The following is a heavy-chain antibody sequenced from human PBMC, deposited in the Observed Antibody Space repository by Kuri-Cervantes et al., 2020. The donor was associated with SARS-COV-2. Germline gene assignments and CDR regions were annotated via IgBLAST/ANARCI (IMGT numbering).Heavy chain of an antibody. J-gene: IGHJ6*02. Sequence: SETLSLTCTVSDGSISSSSYYWGWIRQPPGKGLEWIGYIYYSGSTNYNPSLESRVTISVDTSKNQFSLKLSSVTAADTAVYYCSRPYYGMDVWGQGTTVTVSS. CDR3: SRPYYGMDV. CDR2: IYYSGST. CDR1: DGSISSSSYY. V-gene: IGHV4-61*05.